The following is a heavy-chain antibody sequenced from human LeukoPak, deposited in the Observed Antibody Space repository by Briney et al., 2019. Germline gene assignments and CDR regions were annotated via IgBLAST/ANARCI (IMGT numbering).Heavy chain of an antibody. CDR3: AKGRSSSSGLDY. V-gene: IGHV4-59*01. D-gene: IGHD6-6*01. J-gene: IGHJ4*02. Sequence: SETLSLTCTVSGGSISSYYWSGIRQPPGKGLEWIGYIYYSGSTNYNPSLKSRVTISVDTSKNQFSLKLSSVTAADTAVYYCAKGRSSSSGLDYWGQGTLVTVSS. CDR2: IYYSGST. CDR1: GGSISSYY.